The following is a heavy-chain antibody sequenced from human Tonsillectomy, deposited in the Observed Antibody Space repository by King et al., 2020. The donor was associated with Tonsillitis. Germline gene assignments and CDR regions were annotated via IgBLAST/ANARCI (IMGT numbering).Heavy chain of an antibody. CDR3: VRVQSSSGWYFDY. CDR1: VFTFSYHQ. D-gene: IGHD6-19*01. V-gene: IGHV3-72*01. J-gene: IGHJ4*02. Sequence: VQLVESGGGLVQPGGALRLSCAASVFTFSYHQMDWVLHAPGKGLEGVGRVRNKAKSYTTDYAASVEGRFTVSRDDSKNSRFLKMNSLKTEDTAVYYCVRVQSSSGWYFDYWGQGTLVTVSS. CDR2: VRNKAKSYTT.